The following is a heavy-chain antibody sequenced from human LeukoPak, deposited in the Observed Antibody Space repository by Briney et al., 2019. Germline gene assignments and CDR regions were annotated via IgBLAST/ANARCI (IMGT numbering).Heavy chain of an antibody. V-gene: IGHV3-9*03. CDR2: ISWNSGSI. CDR3: AKGLSSGWLDWFDP. Sequence: GGSLRLSCAASGFTFDDYAMHWVRQAPGKGLEWVSGISWNSGSIGYADSVKGRFTISRDNAKNSLYLQMNSLRAEDMALYYLAKGLSSGWLDWFDPWGQGTLVTVSS. D-gene: IGHD6-19*01. J-gene: IGHJ5*02. CDR1: GFTFDDYA.